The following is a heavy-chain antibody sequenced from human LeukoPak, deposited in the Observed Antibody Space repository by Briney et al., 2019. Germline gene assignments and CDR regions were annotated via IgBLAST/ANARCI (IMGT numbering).Heavy chain of an antibody. J-gene: IGHJ3*01. CDR2: IYYSGST. CDR3: ARSLLWPTGTFDV. Sequence: SETLSPTCTVSGGSISSYYWSWIRQPPGKGLEWIGYIYYSGSTNYNPSLKSRVTISVDTSKNQFSLKLSSLTAADTAVYFCARSLLWPTGTFDVWGQGTMVTV. CDR1: GGSISSYY. V-gene: IGHV4-59*12. D-gene: IGHD2-8*02.